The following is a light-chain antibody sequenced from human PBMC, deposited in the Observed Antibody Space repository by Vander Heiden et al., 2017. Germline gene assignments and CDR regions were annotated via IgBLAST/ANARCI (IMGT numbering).Light chain of an antibody. CDR2: DVS. Sequence: QSAMTQTASVSGSPGQSITISCTGTSNDVGGYDYVSWYQQHPGKAPKLMIYDVSDRPSGVSNRFSGSKSGNTASLTISGLQAEDEAHYYCCSYTSSSTLVFGGGTKLTVL. V-gene: IGLV2-14*01. J-gene: IGLJ2*01. CDR3: CSYTSSSTLV. CDR1: SNDVGGYDY.